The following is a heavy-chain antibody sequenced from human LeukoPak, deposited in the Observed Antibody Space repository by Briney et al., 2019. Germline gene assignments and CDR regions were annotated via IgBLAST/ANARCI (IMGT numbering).Heavy chain of an antibody. D-gene: IGHD6-13*01. V-gene: IGHV3-66*01. CDR3: ARDPPPTSSSWYMAFDI. J-gene: IGHJ3*02. Sequence: GGSLRLSCAASGFTVSSNYMSWVRQAPGKGLEWVSVIYSGGSTYYADSVKGRFTISRDNSKNTLYLQMNSLRAEDTAVYYCARDPPPTSSSWYMAFDIWGQGTMVTVSS. CDR2: IYSGGST. CDR1: GFTVSSNY.